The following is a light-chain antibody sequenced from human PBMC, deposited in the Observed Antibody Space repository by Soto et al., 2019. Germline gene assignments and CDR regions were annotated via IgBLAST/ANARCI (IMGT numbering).Light chain of an antibody. CDR2: DAS. Sequence: IQMTQCPSTLSASVGDRVTITCRASQSISSWLAWYQQKPGKAPKLLIYDASSLESGVPSRFSGSGSGTEFTLTITSLQPDDFATYYCQQYNSYPWTFGQGTKVDIK. CDR1: QSISSW. CDR3: QQYNSYPWT. J-gene: IGKJ1*01. V-gene: IGKV1-5*01.